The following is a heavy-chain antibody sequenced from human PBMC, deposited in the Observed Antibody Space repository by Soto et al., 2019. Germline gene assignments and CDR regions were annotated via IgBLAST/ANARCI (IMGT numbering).Heavy chain of an antibody. CDR1: GFTFSSHA. J-gene: IGHJ2*01. Sequence: EVQLLESGGGLVQPGGSLRLSCSASGFTFSSHALSWVRQAPGKGLEWVSAISGSGGSINYADSVKGRFIITRDNSNKTLYPQVNNPCAEDTAVYYAVKGNYAMARPTCGLWG. V-gene: IGHV3-23*01. D-gene: IGHD6-6*01. CDR2: ISGSGGSI. CDR3: VKGNYAMARPTCGL.